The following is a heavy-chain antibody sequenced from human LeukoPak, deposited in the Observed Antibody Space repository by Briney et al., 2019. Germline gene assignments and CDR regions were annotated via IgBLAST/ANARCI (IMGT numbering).Heavy chain of an antibody. Sequence: GSSVKVSCKASGGTFSSYAISWVRQATGQGLEWMGWMNPNSGNTGYAQKFQGRVTMTRNTSISTAYMELSSLGSEDTAVYYCARGDANHFDYWGQGTLVTVSS. J-gene: IGHJ4*02. V-gene: IGHV1-8*02. CDR3: ARGDANHFDY. CDR2: MNPNSGNT. CDR1: GGTFSSYA.